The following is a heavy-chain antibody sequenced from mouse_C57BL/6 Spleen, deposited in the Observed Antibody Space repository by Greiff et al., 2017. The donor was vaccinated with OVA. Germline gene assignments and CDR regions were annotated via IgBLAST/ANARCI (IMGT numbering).Heavy chain of an antibody. Sequence: EVQLVESGAELVRPGASVKLSCTASGFNIKDDYMHWVKQRPEQGLEWIGWIDPENGDTEYASKFQGKATITADTSSNTAYLQLSSLTSEDTAVYYCIYDRFAYWGQGTLVTVSA. V-gene: IGHV14-4*01. D-gene: IGHD2-12*01. CDR2: IDPENGDT. J-gene: IGHJ3*01. CDR1: GFNIKDDY. CDR3: IYDRFAY.